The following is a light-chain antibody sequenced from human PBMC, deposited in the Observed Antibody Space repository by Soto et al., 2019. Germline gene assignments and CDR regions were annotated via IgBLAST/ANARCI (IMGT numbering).Light chain of an antibody. CDR3: QQYHSYPLS. CDR2: KAS. V-gene: IGKV1-5*03. CDR1: QSLNRW. J-gene: IGKJ4*01. Sequence: DIQMTXSPSTLSASXXXXXTISCRASQSLNRWLVWYQQKPGKVPKLLIYKASILESGVPSRFSGSESGTEFTLTINNLQPDDFATYYCQQYHSYPLSFGGGTKVEIK.